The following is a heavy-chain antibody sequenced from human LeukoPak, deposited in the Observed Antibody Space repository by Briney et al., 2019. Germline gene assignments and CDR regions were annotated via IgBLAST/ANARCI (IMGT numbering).Heavy chain of an antibody. CDR3: ARGWQGGIEY. V-gene: IGHV3-13*01. CDR2: VSAGHHA. J-gene: IGHJ4*02. CDR1: GLTLGGHD. Sequence: GGSLRLSCTASGLTLGGHDMHWVRQTTGDGLEWVAAVSAGHHAFYAGSVKGRFTVSRDNAKNSLYLQMNSLRAEGTAVYYCARGWQGGIEYWGQGALVTVSS. D-gene: IGHD3-16*01.